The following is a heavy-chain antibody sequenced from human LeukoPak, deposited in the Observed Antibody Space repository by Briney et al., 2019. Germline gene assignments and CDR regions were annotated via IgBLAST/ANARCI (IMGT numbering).Heavy chain of an antibody. Sequence: GGSLRLSCAASGSTFSSYGMHWVRQAPGKGLEWVAVIWYDGSNKYYADSVKGRFTISRDNPKNTLYLQMNSLRAEDTAVYYCAREFMVRGVMGVNYWGQGTLVTVSS. CDR2: IWYDGSNK. CDR3: AREFMVRGVMGVNY. CDR1: GSTFSSYG. J-gene: IGHJ4*02. D-gene: IGHD3-10*01. V-gene: IGHV3-33*01.